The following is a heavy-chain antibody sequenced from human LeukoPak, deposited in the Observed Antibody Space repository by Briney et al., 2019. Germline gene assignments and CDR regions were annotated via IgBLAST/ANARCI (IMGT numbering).Heavy chain of an antibody. CDR2: VYPSGNT. Sequence: SETLSLTCTVSGNSISSYNYYWSWVRQPAGKGLEWIARVYPSGNTNYNPYNPSLTDRVTISIDASRNQFSLILTSVTAADTAVYYCARGDSSSWYVPYYFDYWGQGTLVTLSS. CDR1: GNSISSYNYY. D-gene: IGHD6-13*01. V-gene: IGHV4-61*02. CDR3: ARGDSSSWYVPYYFDY. J-gene: IGHJ4*02.